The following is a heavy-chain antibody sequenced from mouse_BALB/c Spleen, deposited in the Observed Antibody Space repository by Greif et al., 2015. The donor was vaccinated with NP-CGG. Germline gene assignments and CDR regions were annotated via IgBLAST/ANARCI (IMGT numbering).Heavy chain of an antibody. CDR3: ARLAPGFDY. CDR2: INPSNGRT. V-gene: IGHV1S81*02. J-gene: IGHJ2*01. D-gene: IGHD6-1*01. CDR1: GYTFTSYW. Sequence: QVQLKQSGAELVKPGASVKLSCKASGYTFTSYWMHWVKQRPGQGLEWIGEINPSNGRTNYNEKFKSKATLTVDKSSSTAYMQLSSLTSEDSAVYYCARLAPGFDYWGQGTTLTVSS.